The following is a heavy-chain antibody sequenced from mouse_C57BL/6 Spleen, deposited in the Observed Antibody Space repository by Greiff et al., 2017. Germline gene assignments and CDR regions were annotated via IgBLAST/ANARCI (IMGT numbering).Heavy chain of an antibody. CDR3: ARDQGYLDD. V-gene: IGHV5-4*01. Sequence: EVQLMESGGGLVKPGGSLKLSCAASGFTFSSYAMSWVRQTPEKRLEWVATISDGGSYTYYPDNVKGRFTISRDNAKNNLYLQMSHLKSEDTAMYYCARDQGYLDDWGQGTTLTVSS. CDR1: GFTFSSYA. CDR2: ISDGGSYT. D-gene: IGHD3-2*02. J-gene: IGHJ2*01.